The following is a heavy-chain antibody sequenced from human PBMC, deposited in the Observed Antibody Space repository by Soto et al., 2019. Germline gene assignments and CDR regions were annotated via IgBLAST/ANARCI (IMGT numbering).Heavy chain of an antibody. CDR2: IWYDGSNK. J-gene: IGHJ4*02. CDR1: GFTFSSYG. D-gene: IGHD1-26*01. CDR3: AREGGSYPCDY. V-gene: IGHV3-33*01. Sequence: QVQLVESGGGVVQPGRSLRLSCAASGFTFSSYGMHWVRQAPGKGLEWVAVIWYDGSNKYYADSVKGRFTISRDNSKNTLYLQMNSLRAEDTAVYYCAREGGSYPCDYWGQGTLVTVSS.